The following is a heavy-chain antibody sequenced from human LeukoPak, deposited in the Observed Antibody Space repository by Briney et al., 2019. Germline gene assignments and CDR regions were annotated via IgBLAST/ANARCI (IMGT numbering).Heavy chain of an antibody. CDR3: AKQTSGYPHPFDY. CDR1: GFTFSSYA. CDR2: ISGSGGST. J-gene: IGHJ4*02. D-gene: IGHD3-3*01. V-gene: IGHV3-23*01. Sequence: PGGSLRLSCVASGFTFSSYAMSWVRQAPGKGLEWVSAISGSGGSTYYADSVKGRFTISRDNSKNTLYLQMNSLRAEDTAVYYCAKQTSGYPHPFDYWGQGTLVTVSS.